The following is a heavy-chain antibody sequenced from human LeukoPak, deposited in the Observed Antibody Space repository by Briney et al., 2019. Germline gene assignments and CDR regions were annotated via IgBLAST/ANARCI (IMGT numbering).Heavy chain of an antibody. J-gene: IGHJ1*01. Sequence: SETLSLTCTVSGGSISSYYWSWIRQPPGKGLEWIGYIYYSGSTNYNPSLKSRVTISVDTSKNQFSLKLSSVTAADTAVYYCAGHGYSYGSEHWGQGTLVTVSS. CDR3: AGHGYSYGSEH. CDR1: GGSISSYY. CDR2: IYYSGST. D-gene: IGHD5-18*01. V-gene: IGHV4-59*01.